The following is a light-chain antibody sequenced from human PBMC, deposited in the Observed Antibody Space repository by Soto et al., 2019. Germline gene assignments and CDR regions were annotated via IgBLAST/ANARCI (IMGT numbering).Light chain of an antibody. CDR1: SSDVGGYNY. CDR2: EVT. V-gene: IGLV2-8*01. CDR3: CSYTTRSTWV. Sequence: QSALTQPPSASGSPGQSVTISCTGTSSDVGGYNYVSWYQQHPGKAPKLMIYEVTKRPSGVPDRFSGSKSGNTASLTVSGLQAEDEADYYCCSYTTRSTWVFGGGTKLTVL. J-gene: IGLJ3*02.